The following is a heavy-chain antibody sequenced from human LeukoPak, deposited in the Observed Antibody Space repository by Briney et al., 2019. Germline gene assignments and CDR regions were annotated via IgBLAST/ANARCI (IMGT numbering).Heavy chain of an antibody. V-gene: IGHV1-8*01. CDR2: MNPNSGNT. J-gene: IGHJ3*02. Sequence: GASVKVSCKASGYTFTSYDINWVRQATGQGLEWMGWMNPNSGNTGYAQKFQGRVTMTRNTSIKTAYMELSNLRSEDTAVYYCARSRDGYKDLAFDIWGQGTMVTVSS. D-gene: IGHD5-24*01. CDR3: ARSRDGYKDLAFDI. CDR1: GYTFTSYD.